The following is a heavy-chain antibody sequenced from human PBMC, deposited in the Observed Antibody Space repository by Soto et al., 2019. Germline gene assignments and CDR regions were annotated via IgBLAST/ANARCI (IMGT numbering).Heavy chain of an antibody. J-gene: IGHJ4*02. CDR2: IYYRGST. Sequence: PSETLSLTCTVSGGSISSYYWSWIRQPPGKGLEWIGYIYYRGSTNYNPSLKSRVTISVDTSKNQFSLKLSSVTAADTVLFYCARDFRGYSYGFYYFDYWGQGTLVTVSS. CDR3: ARDFRGYSYGFYYFDY. V-gene: IGHV4-59*01. D-gene: IGHD5-18*01. CDR1: GGSISSYY.